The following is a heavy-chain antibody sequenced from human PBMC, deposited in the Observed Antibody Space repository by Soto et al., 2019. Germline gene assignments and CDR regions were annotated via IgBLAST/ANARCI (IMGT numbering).Heavy chain of an antibody. CDR3: ARGDVDTAMVTGALDI. CDR1: GGSISSGGYY. Sequence: SETLSLTCTVSGGSISSGGYYWSWIRQHPGKGLEWIGYIYYSGSTYYNPSLKSRVTISVDTSKNQFSLKLSSVTAADTAVYYCARGDVDTAMVTGALDIWGQGTMVTVSS. CDR2: IYYSGST. V-gene: IGHV4-31*03. J-gene: IGHJ3*02. D-gene: IGHD5-18*01.